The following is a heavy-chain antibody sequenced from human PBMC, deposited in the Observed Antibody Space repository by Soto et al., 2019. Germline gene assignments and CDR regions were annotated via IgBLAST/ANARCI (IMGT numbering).Heavy chain of an antibody. CDR3: ASGGTTIDY. CDR2: ISAYNGNT. V-gene: IGHV1-18*01. D-gene: IGHD4-17*01. CDR1: GYTFTNFG. J-gene: IGHJ4*02. Sequence: QVQLVQSGAEVKKPGASVKVSCKASGYTFTNFGISWVRQAPGQGLEWMGWISAYNGNTNYAQKFQGRVTMTTDTCTSTAYREVRVLRFDDAAVYDCASGGTTIDYWGQGTRVTVSS.